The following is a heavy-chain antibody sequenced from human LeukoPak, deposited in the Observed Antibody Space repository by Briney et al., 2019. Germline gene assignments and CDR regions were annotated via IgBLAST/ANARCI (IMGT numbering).Heavy chain of an antibody. Sequence: TGGSLRLSCVGSGFTFSRYSLNWVRQAPGKGLAWVSYISTNNKTIKYADSVKGRFAISRDNAKDFLYLQMTSLRAEDTAVYYCASYFDSTGYFKEGYAIWGRGTLVTVSS. CDR2: ISTNNKTI. CDR3: ASYFDSTGYFKEGYAI. J-gene: IGHJ3*02. CDR1: GFTFSRYS. V-gene: IGHV3-48*01. D-gene: IGHD3-22*01.